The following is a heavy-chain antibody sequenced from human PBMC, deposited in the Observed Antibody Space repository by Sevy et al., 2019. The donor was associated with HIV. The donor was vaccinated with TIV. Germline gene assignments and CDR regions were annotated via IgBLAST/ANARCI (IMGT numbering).Heavy chain of an antibody. V-gene: IGHV3-33*01. CDR3: ARDESYDILTGYFGAFDI. D-gene: IGHD3-9*01. J-gene: IGHJ3*02. CDR1: GFTFSSYG. Sequence: GGSLRLSCAASGFTFSSYGMHWVRQAPGKGLEWVAVIWYDGSNKYYADSVKGRFTISGDNSKNTRYLQMNSLRAEDTAVYYCARDESYDILTGYFGAFDIWGQGTMVTVSS. CDR2: IWYDGSNK.